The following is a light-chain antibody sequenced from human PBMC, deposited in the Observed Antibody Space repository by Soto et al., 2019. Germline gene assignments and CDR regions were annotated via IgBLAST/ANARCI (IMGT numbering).Light chain of an antibody. Sequence: QSALNQPASVSGSPGQSITISCTGTSSDVGGYNYVSWYQHHPGKAPKLIIYDVTNRPPGVSNPFSGSKSGNTASLTISGLQPEDEADCYCSSYTTSNTRQIVFGTGTKVTVL. CDR2: DVT. V-gene: IGLV2-14*03. J-gene: IGLJ1*01. CDR3: SSYTTSNTRQIV. CDR1: SSDVGGYNY.